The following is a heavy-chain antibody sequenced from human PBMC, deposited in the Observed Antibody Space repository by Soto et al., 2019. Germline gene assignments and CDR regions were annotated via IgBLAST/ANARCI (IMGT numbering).Heavy chain of an antibody. CDR3: ARGRDFWSGYDYFDY. Sequence: PGGSLRLSCAASGFTFSSYWMHWVRQAPGKGLVWVSRINRDGSSTSYADSVKGRFTISRDNAQNTLYLQMNSLRAEDTAVYYCARGRDFWSGYDYFDYWGQGTLVTVSS. D-gene: IGHD3-3*01. J-gene: IGHJ4*02. CDR1: GFTFSSYW. CDR2: INRDGSST. V-gene: IGHV3-74*01.